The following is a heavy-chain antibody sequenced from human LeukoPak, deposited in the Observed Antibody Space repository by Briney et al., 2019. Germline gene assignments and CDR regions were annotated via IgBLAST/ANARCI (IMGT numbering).Heavy chain of an antibody. V-gene: IGHV4-59*08. CDR2: IYYTGAT. D-gene: IGHD6-19*01. CDR1: GGSIGSNY. CDR3: AKYGNSGWVIDN. J-gene: IGHJ4*02. Sequence: SETLSLTCTVSGGSIGSNYWTWIRQPPGKGLEYIGYIYYTGATNYNPSPKSRVTISVDTSKNQFSLKMTSVTAADTAVYFCAKYGNSGWVIDNWGQGTLVTISS.